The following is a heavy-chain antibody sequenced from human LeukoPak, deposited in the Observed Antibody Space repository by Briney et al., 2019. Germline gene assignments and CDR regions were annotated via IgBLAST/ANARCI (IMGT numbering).Heavy chain of an antibody. CDR2: IYTSGST. CDR3: ARDLIGYCSSTSCYTVVDAAFDI. J-gene: IGHJ3*02. D-gene: IGHD2-2*02. Sequence: SETLSLTCTVSGGSISSYYWSWIRQPAGKGLEWIGRIYTSGSTNYNPSLKSRVTMSVDTSKNQFSLKLSSVTAADTAVYYCARDLIGYCSSTSCYTVVDAAFDIWGQGTMVTVSS. CDR1: GGSISSYY. V-gene: IGHV4-4*07.